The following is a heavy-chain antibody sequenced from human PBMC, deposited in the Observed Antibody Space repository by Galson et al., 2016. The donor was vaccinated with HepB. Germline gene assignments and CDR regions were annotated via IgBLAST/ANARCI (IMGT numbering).Heavy chain of an antibody. D-gene: IGHD2-2*01. V-gene: IGHV3-33*01. CDR2: IWFDESYQ. CDR1: RFTFSTYV. CDR3: ARERGYCSSTSFFHSSKRPGGYIDY. J-gene: IGHJ4*02. Sequence: SLRLSCAASRFTFSTYVMHWVRQAPGKGLEWVAVIWFDESYQYYADSVKGRFTISRDNSKNTLYLQMNSLRAEDTAVYYCARERGYCSSTSFFHSSKRPGGYIDYWGQGTLVTVSS.